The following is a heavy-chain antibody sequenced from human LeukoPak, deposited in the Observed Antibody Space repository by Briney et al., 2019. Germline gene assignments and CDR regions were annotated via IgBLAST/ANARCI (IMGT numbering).Heavy chain of an antibody. D-gene: IGHD3-10*01. CDR3: ARAPYGNYYYYYMDV. CDR1: GFTVSSNY. J-gene: IGHJ6*03. CDR2: IYSGGST. V-gene: IGHV3-53*01. Sequence: GGSLRLSYAASGFTVSSNYMSWVRQAPGKGLEWVSIIYSGGSTYYADSVKGRFTISRDNSKNTLYFQMNSLRAEDTAVYYCARAPYGNYYYYYMDVWGKGTTVTVSS.